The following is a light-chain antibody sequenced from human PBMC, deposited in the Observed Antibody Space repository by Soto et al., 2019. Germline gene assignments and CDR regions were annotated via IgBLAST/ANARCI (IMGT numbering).Light chain of an antibody. CDR2: WAS. J-gene: IGKJ3*01. Sequence: DIVMTQTPDSLAVSRGERATINCKSSQSVLYSSNNKNFLAWYQQKPGQLPKLLIYWASTRESGVPDRFSGSGSGTDFTLTISSLQAEDVAVYYCQQYYSAPFTFGPGTKVDIK. CDR3: QQYYSAPFT. CDR1: QSVLYSSNNKNF. V-gene: IGKV4-1*01.